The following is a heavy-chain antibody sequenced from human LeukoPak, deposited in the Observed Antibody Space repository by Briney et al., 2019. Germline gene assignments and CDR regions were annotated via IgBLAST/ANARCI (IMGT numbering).Heavy chain of an antibody. D-gene: IGHD3-22*01. J-gene: IGHJ4*02. Sequence: SETLSLTCTVSGGSISSYYWSWIRQPPGKGLEWIGYIYYSGSTNYNPSLKSRVTISVDTSKNQFSLKLSSVTAADTAVYYCARRDTYYYDSSGYYTYWGQGTLVTVSS. V-gene: IGHV4-59*08. CDR3: ARRDTYYYDSSGYYTY. CDR1: GGSISSYY. CDR2: IYYSGST.